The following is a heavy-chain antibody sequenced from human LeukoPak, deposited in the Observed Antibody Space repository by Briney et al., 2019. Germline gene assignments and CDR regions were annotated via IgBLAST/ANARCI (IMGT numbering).Heavy chain of an antibody. D-gene: IGHD2-2*01. V-gene: IGHV3-23*01. CDR1: VFTFSSYA. J-gene: IGHJ6*02. Sequence: GGSLRLSPAASVFTFSSYAMSWVRQAPERGLEWVSAIIGSGGSTYYADSVKGRFSISRDNSKNTLYLQMNSLRAEDTAVYYCAKAAYCSSTSCSDEYYYYYYGMDVWGQGTTVTVSS. CDR3: AKAAYCSSTSCSDEYYYYYYGMDV. CDR2: IIGSGGST.